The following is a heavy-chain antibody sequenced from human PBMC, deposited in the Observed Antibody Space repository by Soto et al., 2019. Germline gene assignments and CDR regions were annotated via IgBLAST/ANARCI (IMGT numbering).Heavy chain of an antibody. J-gene: IGHJ4*02. D-gene: IGHD2-15*01. Sequence: SETLSLTCAVYGGSFSGYYWSWIRQPPGKGLEWIGEINHSGSTNYNPSLKSRVTISVDTSKNQFSLKLSSVTAADTAVYYCARGGIRGYCSGGSCYAKNFDYWGQGTLVTVSS. CDR2: INHSGST. V-gene: IGHV4-34*01. CDR3: ARGGIRGYCSGGSCYAKNFDY. CDR1: GGSFSGYY.